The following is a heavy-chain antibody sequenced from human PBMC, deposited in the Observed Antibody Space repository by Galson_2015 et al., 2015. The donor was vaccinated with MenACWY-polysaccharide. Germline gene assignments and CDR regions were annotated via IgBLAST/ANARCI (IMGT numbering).Heavy chain of an antibody. Sequence: SLRLSCAASGFTFSSYSMNWVRQAPGKGLEWVSSISSSSSYIYYADSVKGRFTISRDNAKNSLYLQMNSLRAEDTAEYYCAREALRHPNFFWQKATNDAFDIWGQGTMVTVSS. CDR3: AREALRHPNFFWQKATNDAFDI. V-gene: IGHV3-21*01. J-gene: IGHJ3*02. D-gene: IGHD3-3*01. CDR1: GFTFSSYS. CDR2: ISSSSSYI.